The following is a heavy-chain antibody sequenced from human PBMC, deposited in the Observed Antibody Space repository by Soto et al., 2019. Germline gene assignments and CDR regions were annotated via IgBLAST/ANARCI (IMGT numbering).Heavy chain of an antibody. J-gene: IGHJ4*02. CDR3: AGRLATAASLDY. Sequence: EVQLVESGGGLIQPGGSLRLSCAASGLIVSSNCLTWVRQAPGKGLECVSITCSGGTTYYADSVRGRFTISSDNSKNTLYLQMNSLRAEDTAVYYCAGRLATAASLDYWGQGTLGTVSS. CDR2: TCSGGTT. D-gene: IGHD3-16*01. V-gene: IGHV3-53*01. CDR1: GLIVSSNC.